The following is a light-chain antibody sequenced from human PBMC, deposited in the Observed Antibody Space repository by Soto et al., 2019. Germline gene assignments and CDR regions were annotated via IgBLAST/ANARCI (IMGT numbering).Light chain of an antibody. CDR3: HQANSFPRT. Sequence: IHMSQSPSSVSASVGDRVTITCRASQGISSWLARYQQKPGKAPKLLIYAASSLQSGVPSRFSGSGSATDFTLTISSLQPADFATSYCHQANSFPRTFGQGTKVDIK. J-gene: IGKJ1*01. CDR2: AAS. V-gene: IGKV1-12*01. CDR1: QGISSW.